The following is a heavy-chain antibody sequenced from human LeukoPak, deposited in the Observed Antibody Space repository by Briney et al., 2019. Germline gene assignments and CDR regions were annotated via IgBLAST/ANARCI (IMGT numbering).Heavy chain of an antibody. Sequence: GGSLRLSCAASGFTFSSYGMHWVRQAPGKGLEWVAFIRYDGSNKYYADSVKGRFTISRDNSKDTLYLQMNSLRAEDTAVYYCAKEGWFGELLADYWGQGTLVTVSS. CDR1: GFTFSSYG. J-gene: IGHJ4*02. D-gene: IGHD3-10*01. CDR3: AKEGWFGELLADY. V-gene: IGHV3-30*02. CDR2: IRYDGSNK.